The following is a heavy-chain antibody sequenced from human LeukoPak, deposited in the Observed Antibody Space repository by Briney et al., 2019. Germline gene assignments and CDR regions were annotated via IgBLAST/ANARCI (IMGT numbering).Heavy chain of an antibody. D-gene: IGHD1-26*01. CDR3: ARVDVGSTYFDY. Sequence: GGSLRLSCAASGFTFSIYSMSWVRQAPGKGLEWVSYISSSGSTRYYADSVKGRFTISRDNADSVKGRFTISRDNAKNSLYPQMNSLRAEDTAVYYCARVDVGSTYFDYWGQGTLVTVSS. CDR1: GFTFSIYS. CDR2: ISSSGSTR. V-gene: IGHV3-48*04. J-gene: IGHJ4*02.